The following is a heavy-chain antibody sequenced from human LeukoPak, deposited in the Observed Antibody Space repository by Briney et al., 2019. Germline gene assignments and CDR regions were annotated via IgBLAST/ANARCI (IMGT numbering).Heavy chain of an antibody. J-gene: IGHJ5*02. Sequence: GASVKVSCKASGYTFTSYDIHWVRQATGQGLEWMGWMNPNSGNTGYAQKFQGRVTMTRNTSISTAYMELSSLRSEDTAVYYCVIESSSWYNYFDPWGQGTLVTVSS. D-gene: IGHD6-13*01. V-gene: IGHV1-8*01. CDR1: GYTFTSYD. CDR3: VIESSSWYNYFDP. CDR2: MNPNSGNT.